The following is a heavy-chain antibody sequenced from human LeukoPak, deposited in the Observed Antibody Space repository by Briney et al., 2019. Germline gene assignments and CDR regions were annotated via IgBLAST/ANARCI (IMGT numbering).Heavy chain of an antibody. V-gene: IGHV3-23*01. CDR2: ITDGGGST. CDR1: GFTFSNYA. D-gene: IGHD4-23*01. CDR3: AKDYGGNFGAFDY. Sequence: GGSLRLSCAASGFTFSNYAMSWVRLAPGKGLEWVSTITDGGGSTYYADSVKGRFTISRDNSKNTLYLQMDSLRAEDTAVYYCAKDYGGNFGAFDYWGQGTLVTVPS. J-gene: IGHJ4*02.